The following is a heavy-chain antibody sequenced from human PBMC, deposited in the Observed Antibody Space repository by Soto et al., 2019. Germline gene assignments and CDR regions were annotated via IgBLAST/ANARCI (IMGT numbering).Heavy chain of an antibody. D-gene: IGHD5-12*01. V-gene: IGHV3-74*01. CDR1: GFTFSDYW. J-gene: IGHJ6*03. Sequence: EVQVVESGGGLVQPGGSLRLSCAASGFTFSDYWMHWVRQAPGKGLVWVSRIKGDLITTNYADSVKGRFTISRDNARNTVSLQIDSLRAEDTAVYYCARGARGLYFMAVWGKGTTVTVSS. CDR3: ARGARGLYFMAV. CDR2: IKGDLITT.